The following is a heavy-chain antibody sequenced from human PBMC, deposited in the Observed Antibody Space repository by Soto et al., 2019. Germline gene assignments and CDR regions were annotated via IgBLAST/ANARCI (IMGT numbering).Heavy chain of an antibody. CDR2: INPNSGGT. V-gene: IGHV1-2*02. Sequence: SVKVSCKASGYTFTGYYMHRVRQAPGQGLEWMGWINPNSGGTNYAQKFQGRVTMTRDTSISTAYMELSSLRSEDTAVYYCASGGYSCYHYDSYYYAMDVWGQWTTVIVSS. J-gene: IGHJ6*02. CDR3: ASGGYSCYHYDSYYYAMDV. CDR1: GYTFTGYY. D-gene: IGHD5-12*01.